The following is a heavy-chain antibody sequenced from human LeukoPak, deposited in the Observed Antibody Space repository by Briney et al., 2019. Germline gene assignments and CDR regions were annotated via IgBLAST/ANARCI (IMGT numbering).Heavy chain of an antibody. CDR2: ISAYNGNT. Sequence: ASVKVSCKASGYTFTSYGINWVRQAPGQGLEWMGWISAYNGNTNYAQKLQGRVTVTTDTSTSTAYMELRSLRSDDTAVYYCARDLVTIFGVVINLYYYYGMDVWGQGTTVTVSS. CDR3: ARDLVTIFGVVINLYYYYGMDV. V-gene: IGHV1-18*01. D-gene: IGHD3-3*01. CDR1: GYTFTSYG. J-gene: IGHJ6*02.